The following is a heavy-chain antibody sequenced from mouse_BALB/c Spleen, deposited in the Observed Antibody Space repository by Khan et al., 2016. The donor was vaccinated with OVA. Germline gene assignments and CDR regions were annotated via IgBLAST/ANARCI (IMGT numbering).Heavy chain of an antibody. V-gene: IGHV3-2*02. CDR2: ISYSGST. J-gene: IGHJ2*01. Sequence: EVQLQESGPGLVKPSQTLSLTCTVTGYSITSGYGWNWIRQFLGNKLEWMGYISYSGSTNYNPSLKSRTSITRDTSNNQFFLQLNSVTTEETATYYCARTGRIKYWGQGTTLTVSS. CDR1: GYSITSGYG. CDR3: ARTGRIKY. D-gene: IGHD1-1*01.